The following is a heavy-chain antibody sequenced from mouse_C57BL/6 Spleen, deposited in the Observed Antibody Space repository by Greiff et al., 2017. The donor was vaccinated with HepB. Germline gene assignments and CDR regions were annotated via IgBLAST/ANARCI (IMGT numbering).Heavy chain of an antibody. CDR3: ARHEDRYDGPYYYAMDY. Sequence: VQLQQSGAELVKPGASVKLSCKASGYTFTEYTIHWVKQRSGQGLEWIGWFYPGSGSIKYNEKFKDKATLTADKSSSTVYMELSRLTSEDSAVYFCARHEDRYDGPYYYAMDYWGQGTSVTVSS. D-gene: IGHD2-3*01. J-gene: IGHJ4*01. CDR2: FYPGSGSI. CDR1: GYTFTEYT. V-gene: IGHV1-62-2*01.